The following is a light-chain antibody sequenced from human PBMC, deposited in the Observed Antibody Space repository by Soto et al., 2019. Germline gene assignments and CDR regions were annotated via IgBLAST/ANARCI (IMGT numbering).Light chain of an antibody. V-gene: IGLV1-44*01. CDR3: AAWDDSLSGSYV. CDR2: SNN. CDR1: SSNIGSNS. J-gene: IGLJ1*01. Sequence: QLVLTQPPSASGTPGQRVTVSCSGSSSNIGSNSVNWYQHLPGTAPKLLIYSNNQRPSGVPDRFSGSKFGTSASLAISGLQSEDEADYYCAAWDDSLSGSYVLGTGTKLTVL.